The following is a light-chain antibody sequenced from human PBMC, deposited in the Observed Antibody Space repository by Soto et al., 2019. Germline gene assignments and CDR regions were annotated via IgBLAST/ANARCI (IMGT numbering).Light chain of an antibody. CDR2: GAS. J-gene: IGKJ2*02. CDR1: QSVSSS. CDR3: QQYNNWPPGN. Sequence: IGLTQSPGTLSVSPGERATLSCRASQSVSSSLAWYQQKPDQAPKLLFFGASTRATGIPARLSGSGSGTEFSLTISSLQSEDFAFHYCQQYNNWPPGNSGQGTKV. V-gene: IGKV3-15*01.